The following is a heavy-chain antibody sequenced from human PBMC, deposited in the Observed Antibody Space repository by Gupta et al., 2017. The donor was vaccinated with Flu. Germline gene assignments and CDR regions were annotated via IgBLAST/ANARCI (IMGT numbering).Heavy chain of an antibody. CDR1: VGSISSYY. V-gene: IGHV4-59*01. J-gene: IGHJ3*02. Sequence: QVQLQESGPGRVKPSETLSFTATGSVGSISSYYWSWIRQPPGKGLEWIGYSYYSGSTNYNPSLKSRVTISVDTSKNQFSLKLSSVTAADTAVYYCATYCSSTSCYGVDAFDIWGQGTMVTVSS. CDR2: SYYSGST. D-gene: IGHD2-2*01. CDR3: ATYCSSTSCYGVDAFDI.